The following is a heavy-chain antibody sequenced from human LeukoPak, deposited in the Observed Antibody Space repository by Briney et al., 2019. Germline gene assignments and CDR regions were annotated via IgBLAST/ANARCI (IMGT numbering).Heavy chain of an antibody. V-gene: IGHV1-2*06. CDR1: GYTFTGYY. Sequence: ASVKVSCKASGYTFTGYYMHWVRQAPGQGLEWMGRVNPNNGVPNYAQKFQGRVTMTRDTAISTAYMELSSLRSEDTAMYYCARWSGYYSRFDYWGQGTLVTVSS. D-gene: IGHD3-3*01. J-gene: IGHJ4*02. CDR3: ARWSGYYSRFDY. CDR2: VNPNNGVP.